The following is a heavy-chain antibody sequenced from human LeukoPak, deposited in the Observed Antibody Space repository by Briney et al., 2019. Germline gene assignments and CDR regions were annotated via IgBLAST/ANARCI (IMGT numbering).Heavy chain of an antibody. CDR3: ARQAYCGGDCYSDAFDI. Sequence: GGSLKISCKGSGYSFTSYWIGWVRQMPGKGLEWMGIIYPGDSDTRYSPSFQGQVTISADKSISTAYLQWSSLKASDTAMYYCARQAYCGGDCYSDAFDIWGQGTMVTVSS. CDR2: IYPGDSDT. V-gene: IGHV5-51*01. D-gene: IGHD2-21*01. CDR1: GYSFTSYW. J-gene: IGHJ3*02.